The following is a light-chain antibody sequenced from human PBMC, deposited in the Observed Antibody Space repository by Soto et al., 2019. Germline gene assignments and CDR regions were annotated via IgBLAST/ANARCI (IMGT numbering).Light chain of an antibody. J-gene: IGLJ7*01. CDR1: SSDVGGYTY. Sequence: QSALTQPPSASESPGQSVTISCTGTSSDVGGYTYVSWYQQHPDKAPKLMIYEVNKRPPGVPDRFSGSKSGNTASLTVSGLQTEDEADYYCISYAGNNVWVFGGGTQLTVL. CDR2: EVN. CDR3: ISYAGNNVWV. V-gene: IGLV2-8*01.